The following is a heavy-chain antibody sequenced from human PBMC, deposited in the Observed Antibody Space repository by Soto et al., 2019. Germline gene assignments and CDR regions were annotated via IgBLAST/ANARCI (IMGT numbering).Heavy chain of an antibody. CDR3: ARYERRWIQSFDY. CDR2: IYYSGST. D-gene: IGHD5-18*01. Sequence: SETLSLTCTVSGGSISSGGYYWSWIRQHPGKGLEWIGYIYYSGSTYYNPSLKSRVTISVDTSKNQFSLKLSSVTAADTAVYYCARYERRWIQSFDYWGQGTLVTVSS. V-gene: IGHV4-31*03. CDR1: GGSISSGGYY. J-gene: IGHJ4*02.